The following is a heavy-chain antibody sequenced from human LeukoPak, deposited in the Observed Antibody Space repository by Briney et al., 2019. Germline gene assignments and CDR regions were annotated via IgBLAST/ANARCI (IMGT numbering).Heavy chain of an antibody. V-gene: IGHV1-8*01. Sequence: ASVKVFCKASGYTFTSYDINWVRQATGQGLEWMGWMNPNSGNTGYAQKFQGRVTITADESTSTAYMELSSLRSEDTAVYYCAKIRDYDGGGFDYWGQGTLVTVSS. D-gene: IGHD4-23*01. CDR1: GYTFTSYD. J-gene: IGHJ4*02. CDR2: MNPNSGNT. CDR3: AKIRDYDGGGFDY.